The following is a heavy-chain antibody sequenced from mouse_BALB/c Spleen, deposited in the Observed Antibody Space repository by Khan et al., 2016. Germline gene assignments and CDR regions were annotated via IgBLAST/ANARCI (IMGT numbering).Heavy chain of an antibody. Sequence: EVQLQESGPDLVKPSQSLSLTCTVTGYSITSIYSWHWIRQFPGNKLEWMDYIHSSGSTNYNPSLKSRISITRDTSKNQFFLQLNSVTIEDTATYYWTRGEYYGNSWYFDVWGAGTTVTVSS. J-gene: IGHJ1*01. CDR1: GYSITSIYS. V-gene: IGHV3-1*02. CDR3: TRGEYYGNSWYFDV. D-gene: IGHD1-1*01. CDR2: IHSSGST.